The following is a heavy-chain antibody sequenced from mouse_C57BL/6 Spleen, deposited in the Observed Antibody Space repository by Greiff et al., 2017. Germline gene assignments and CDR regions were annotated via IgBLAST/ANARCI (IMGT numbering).Heavy chain of an antibody. CDR1: GFTFSDYG. CDR3: ARTTTVVEDAMDY. CDR2: ISSGSSTI. J-gene: IGHJ4*01. V-gene: IGHV5-17*01. D-gene: IGHD1-1*01. Sequence: EVPRVESGGGLVQPGGSLKLSCAASGFTFSDYGMHWVRQAPEKGLEWVAYISSGSSTIYYADTVKGRFTISRDNAKNTLFLQMTSLRSEDTAMYYCARTTTVVEDAMDYWGQGTSVTVSS.